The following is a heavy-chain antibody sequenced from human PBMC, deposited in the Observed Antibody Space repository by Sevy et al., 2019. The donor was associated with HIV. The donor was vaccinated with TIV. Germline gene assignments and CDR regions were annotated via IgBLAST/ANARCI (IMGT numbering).Heavy chain of an antibody. Sequence: ASVKVSCKASGGTFSSYAISWVRQAPGQGLEWLGGIIPMFGTANYAQKFQGRVIITADESTSTVYTELSSLKSGDTAVYYCVRGPNGSYLLYYFDNWGQGTLVTVSS. CDR3: VRGPNGSYLLYYFDN. CDR1: GGTFSSYA. D-gene: IGHD3-10*01. V-gene: IGHV1-69*13. CDR2: IIPMFGTA. J-gene: IGHJ4*02.